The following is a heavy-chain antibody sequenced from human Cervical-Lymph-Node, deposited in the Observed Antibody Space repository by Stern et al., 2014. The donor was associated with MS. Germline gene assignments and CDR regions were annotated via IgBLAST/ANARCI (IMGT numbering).Heavy chain of an antibody. CDR2: LIPFFGAT. CDR1: GDTFSNYA. CDR3: ALRRSYYVY. J-gene: IGHJ4*02. Sequence: QVQLVESGSEVKKPGSSVKVSCKPSGDTFSNYALSWVRQAPGQGLEWVGGLIPFFGATRYGQTLQGRVTITPEESTGTAFMELSNLTSDDTAVYYCALRRSYYVYWGQGTLITVSS. V-gene: IGHV1-69*01. D-gene: IGHD4-11*01.